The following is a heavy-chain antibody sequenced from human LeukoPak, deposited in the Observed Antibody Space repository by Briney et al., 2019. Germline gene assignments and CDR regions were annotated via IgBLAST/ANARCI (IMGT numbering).Heavy chain of an antibody. Sequence: SQTLSLTCTVSGGSISSGGYYWSWIRQPPGTGLEWIGYIYHSGSTYYNPSLKSRVTISVDRSKNQFSLKLSSVTAADTAVYYCARRGDRLCSSLNCEPHYYFYYMDVWGKGTTVTVSS. CDR2: IYHSGST. CDR1: GGSISSGGYY. D-gene: IGHD2-2*01. J-gene: IGHJ6*03. V-gene: IGHV4-30-2*01. CDR3: ARRGDRLCSSLNCEPHYYFYYMDV.